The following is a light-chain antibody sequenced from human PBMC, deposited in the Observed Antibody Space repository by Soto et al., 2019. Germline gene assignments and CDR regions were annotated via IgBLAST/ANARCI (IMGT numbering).Light chain of an antibody. CDR3: QVWDTTSDQGV. J-gene: IGLJ2*01. Sequence: SYELAQPPSVSVAPGKTASITCGGNNIGSKSVRWYQLKAGQAPVLLIYYDRYRPSGIPERFSGSNSGNTATLTISRVEAGDEADYYCQVWDTTSDQGVFGGGTKVTVL. V-gene: IGLV3-21*04. CDR1: NIGSKS. CDR2: YDR.